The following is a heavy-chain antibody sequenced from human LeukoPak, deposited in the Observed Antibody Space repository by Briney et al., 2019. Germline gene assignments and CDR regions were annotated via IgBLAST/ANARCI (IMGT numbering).Heavy chain of an antibody. D-gene: IGHD3-16*01. CDR1: GFIFSSYS. J-gene: IGHJ3*02. CDR2: ISGHSSTI. V-gene: IGHV3-48*01. Sequence: PGGSLRLSFAASGFIFSSYSMNWVRQAPGKWLEWGSYISGHSSTIYYADSVKGRFTISRDNAKNSLYLQMNSLRAEDTAVYYCERDDHWGYAFDIWGQGTKVTVSS. CDR3: ERDDHWGYAFDI.